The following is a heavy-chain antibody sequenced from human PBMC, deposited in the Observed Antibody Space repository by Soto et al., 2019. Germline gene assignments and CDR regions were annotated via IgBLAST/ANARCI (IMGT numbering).Heavy chain of an antibody. CDR2: IWYDGSNK. D-gene: IGHD2-2*01. Sequence: QVQLVESGGGVVQPGRSLRLSCAASGFTFSSYGMHWVRQAPGKGLEWVAVIWYDGSNKYYADSLKGRFTISRDNSKNTLYLQMNSLRAEDTAVYYCARGGDIVVVPAAPFDYWGQGTLVTVSS. J-gene: IGHJ4*02. V-gene: IGHV3-33*01. CDR3: ARGGDIVVVPAAPFDY. CDR1: GFTFSSYG.